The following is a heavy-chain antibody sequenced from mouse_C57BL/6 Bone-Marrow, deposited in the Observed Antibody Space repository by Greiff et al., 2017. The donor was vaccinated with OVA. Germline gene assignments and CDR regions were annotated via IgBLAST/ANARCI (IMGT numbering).Heavy chain of an antibody. V-gene: IGHV5-4*01. CDR2: ISDGGSYT. CDR3: ARDRTFAY. J-gene: IGHJ3*01. CDR1: GFTFSSYA. Sequence: EVHLVESGGGLVKPGGSLKLSCAASGFTFSSYAMSWVRQTPEKRLEWVATISDGGSYTYYPDNVKGRFTISRDNAKNNLYLQMSHLKSEDTAMYYCARDRTFAYWGQGTLVTVSA.